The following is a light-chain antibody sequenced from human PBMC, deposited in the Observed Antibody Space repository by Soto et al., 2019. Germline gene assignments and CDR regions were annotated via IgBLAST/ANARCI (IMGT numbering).Light chain of an antibody. CDR2: LGS. V-gene: IGKV2-28*01. Sequence: DIVMTQSPLSLPVTPGEPSSISCRSSQSLLHSNGYNYLDWYLQKPGQSPQLLIYLGSNRASGVPDRFSGSGSGTDFTLIISRLEPEDFAVYYCQQYGYSPITFGQVALLEVK. J-gene: IGKJ5*01. CDR1: QSLLHSNGYNY. CDR3: QQYGYSPIT.